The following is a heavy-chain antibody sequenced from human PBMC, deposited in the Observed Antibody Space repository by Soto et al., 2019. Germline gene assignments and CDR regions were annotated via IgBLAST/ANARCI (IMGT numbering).Heavy chain of an antibody. V-gene: IGHV4-4*02. J-gene: IGHJ4*02. Sequence: SETLSLTCAVSGGSISSSNWWSWVRQPPGKGLEWIGEIYHSGSTNYNPSLKSRVTISVDKSKNQFSLKLSSVTAADTAVYYCARDFVSGSFYRYYFDYWGQGTLVTVSS. CDR3: ARDFVSGSFYRYYFDY. CDR2: IYHSGST. CDR1: GGSISSSNW. D-gene: IGHD1-26*01.